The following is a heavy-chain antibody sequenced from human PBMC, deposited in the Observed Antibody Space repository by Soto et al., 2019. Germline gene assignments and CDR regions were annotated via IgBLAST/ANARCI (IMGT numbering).Heavy chain of an antibody. CDR3: ARDGSSTANWIDP. V-gene: IGHV4-31*03. CDR2: IYHTGKT. Sequence: SETLSLTCTVSGDAIYIGGYYWTWIRQHPGKCLEWIGYIYHTGKTYYNPSLESRVTMXXXTXXXXXSLXLXXVTXADTAVYYCARDGSSTANWIDPWGQGTLVTVSS. CDR1: GDAIYIGGYY. J-gene: IGHJ5*02. D-gene: IGHD2-2*01.